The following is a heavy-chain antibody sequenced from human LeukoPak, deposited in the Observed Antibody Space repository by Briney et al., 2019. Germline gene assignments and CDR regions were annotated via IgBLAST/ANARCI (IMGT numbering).Heavy chain of an antibody. Sequence: GEFWRVSCRGCGYSFAGDGTGRMRQMPGKGLEWMGIIYPGDSDTRYSPSFQGQVTISADKSISTAYLQWSSLKASDTAMYYCARLVQEMATYYFDYWGQGTLVTVSS. D-gene: IGHD5-24*01. CDR1: GYSFAGDG. V-gene: IGHV5-51*01. CDR2: IYPGDSDT. J-gene: IGHJ4*02. CDR3: ARLVQEMATYYFDY.